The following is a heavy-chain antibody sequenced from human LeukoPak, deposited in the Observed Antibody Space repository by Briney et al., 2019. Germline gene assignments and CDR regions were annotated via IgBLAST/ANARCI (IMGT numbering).Heavy chain of an antibody. CDR3: ARVHGDYGRFEY. J-gene: IGHJ4*02. CDR2: ISHDGSNR. CDR1: GFTFSSYA. D-gene: IGHD4-17*01. V-gene: IGHV3-30*04. Sequence: PGRSLRLSCAASGFTFSSYAMHWVRQAPGRGLGWVAVISHDGSNRFYADSVEGRFTISRDNSKNTLYLQMNSLRAEDTAVCYCARVHGDYGRFEYWGQGTLVTVSS.